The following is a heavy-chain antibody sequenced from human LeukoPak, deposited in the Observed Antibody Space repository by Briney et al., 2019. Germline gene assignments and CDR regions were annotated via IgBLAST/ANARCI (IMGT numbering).Heavy chain of an antibody. CDR2: IIPIFGTA. D-gene: IGHD6-13*01. CDR3: ARDLSLDSSSWYTPLDY. V-gene: IGHV1-69*06. J-gene: IGHJ4*02. Sequence: SVKVSCKASGGTFSSYAISWVRQAPGQGLEWMGGIIPIFGTANYAQKFQGRVTITADKSTSTAYMELSSLRSEDTAVYYCARDLSLDSSSWYTPLDYWGQGTLVTVSS. CDR1: GGTFSSYA.